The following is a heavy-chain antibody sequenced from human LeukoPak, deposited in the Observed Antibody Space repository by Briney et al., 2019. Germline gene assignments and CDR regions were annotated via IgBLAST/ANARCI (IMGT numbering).Heavy chain of an antibody. CDR1: GGSISSSSYY. V-gene: IGHV4-39*07. J-gene: IGHJ4*02. Sequence: PSETLSLTCTVSGGSISSSSYYGGWIRQPPGKGLEWIGSIYYSGSTNYNPSLKSRVTISVDTSKNQFSLKLSSVTAADTAVYYCARDEYSSGWYGGFDYWGQGTLVTVSS. CDR2: IYYSGST. CDR3: ARDEYSSGWYGGFDY. D-gene: IGHD6-19*01.